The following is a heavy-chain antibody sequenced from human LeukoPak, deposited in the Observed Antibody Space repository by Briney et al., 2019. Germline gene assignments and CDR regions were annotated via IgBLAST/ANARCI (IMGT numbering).Heavy chain of an antibody. V-gene: IGHV3-23*01. CDR3: AKAYSGSYLAFDY. J-gene: IGHJ4*02. CDR1: GYTFSSYG. Sequence: GGSLRLSCEASGYTFSSYGISWARQAPGKGLECGSAISGSGGSTYYADSVKGRFTISRDNSKNTLYLQMNSLRADDTAVYYCAKAYSGSYLAFDYWGQGTLVTVSS. CDR2: ISGSGGST. D-gene: IGHD1-26*01.